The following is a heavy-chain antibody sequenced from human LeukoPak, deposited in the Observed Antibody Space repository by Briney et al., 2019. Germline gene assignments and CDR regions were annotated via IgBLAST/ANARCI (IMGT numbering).Heavy chain of an antibody. V-gene: IGHV4-59*01. CDR2: IYYSGST. CDR1: GGSISSYY. CDR3: ARSRKTSVDY. J-gene: IGHJ4*02. D-gene: IGHD1-1*01. Sequence: SETLSLTCTVSGGSISSYYWSWIRQPPGKGLEWIGYIYYSGSTNYNPSLKSRVTISVDTSKNQFSLKPSSVTAADTAVYYCARSRKTSVDYWGQGTLVTVSS.